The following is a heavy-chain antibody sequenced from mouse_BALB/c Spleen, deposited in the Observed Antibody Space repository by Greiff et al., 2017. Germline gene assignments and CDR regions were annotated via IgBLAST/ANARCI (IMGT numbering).Heavy chain of an antibody. CDR1: GFSLTSYG. Sequence: VKLMESGPGLVAPSQSLSITCTVSGFSLTSYGVHWVRQPPGKGLEWLGVIWAGGSTNYNSALMSRLSISKDNSKSQVFLKMNSLQTDDTAMYYCARDYDGYYLYAMDYWGQGTSVTVSS. D-gene: IGHD2-3*01. J-gene: IGHJ4*01. CDR3: ARDYDGYYLYAMDY. CDR2: IWAGGST. V-gene: IGHV2-9*02.